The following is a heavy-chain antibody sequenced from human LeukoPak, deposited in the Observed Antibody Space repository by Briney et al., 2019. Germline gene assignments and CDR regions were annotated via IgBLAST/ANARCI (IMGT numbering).Heavy chain of an antibody. V-gene: IGHV3-21*01. D-gene: IGHD3-3*01. CDR3: ARDRAHPYYDFWSGYLYYFDY. CDR1: GFTFSSYS. Sequence: GGSLRLSCAASGFTFSSYSMNWVRRAPGKGLEWVSSISSSSSYIYYADSVKGRFTISRDNAKNSLYLQMNSLRAEDTAVYYCARDRAHPYYDFWSGYLYYFDYWGQGTLVTVSS. CDR2: ISSSSSYI. J-gene: IGHJ4*02.